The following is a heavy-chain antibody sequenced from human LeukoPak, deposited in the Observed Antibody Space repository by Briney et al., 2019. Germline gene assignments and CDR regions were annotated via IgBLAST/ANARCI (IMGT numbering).Heavy chain of an antibody. CDR2: ISYDGSNE. J-gene: IGHJ4*02. D-gene: IGHD2-2*01. V-gene: IGHV3-30*03. Sequence: GGSLRLSCAASGFTFNNYGMHWVRQAPGKGLEWVAVISYDGSNEYYTDSVKGRFTISRDNAKNSLYLQMNSLRAEDTAVYYCARNLPAADYLGQGTLVTVSS. CDR3: ARNLPAADY. CDR1: GFTFNNYG.